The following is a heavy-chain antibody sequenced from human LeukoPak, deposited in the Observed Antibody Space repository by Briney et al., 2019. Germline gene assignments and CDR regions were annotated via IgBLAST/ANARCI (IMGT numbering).Heavy chain of an antibody. CDR2: LIPILDMG. CDR3: ARGSDSGGQSLPA. V-gene: IGHV1-69*04. Sequence: ASVKVSCKASGGTFSSDAINWVRQAPGQGPEWMGRLIPILDMGNYAERFQDRITLTRNTSISTAYMELSSLTSEDTAVYYCARGSDSGGQSLPAWGQGTLVTVSS. CDR1: GGTFSSDA. J-gene: IGHJ5*02. D-gene: IGHD3-10*01.